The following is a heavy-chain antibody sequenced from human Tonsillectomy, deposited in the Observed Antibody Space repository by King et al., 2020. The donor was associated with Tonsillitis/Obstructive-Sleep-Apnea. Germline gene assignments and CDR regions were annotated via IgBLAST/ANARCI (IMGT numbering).Heavy chain of an antibody. CDR3: ARAPVVPASWYFDL. CDR1: GFSVSRNY. V-gene: IGHV3-53*01. CDR2: IYGGDST. J-gene: IGHJ2*01. D-gene: IGHD2-2*01. Sequence: VQLVESGGGLIQPGGSLRLSCAASGFSVSRNYMNWVRQAPGKGLEWVSVIYGGDSTYYADSVKGRFTISRDNSKNTLSLQMNSLEAEDTAVYYCARAPVVPASWYFDLWGRGTLVTVSS.